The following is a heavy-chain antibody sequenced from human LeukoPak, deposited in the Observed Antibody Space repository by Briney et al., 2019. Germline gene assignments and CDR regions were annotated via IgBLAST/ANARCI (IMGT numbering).Heavy chain of an antibody. V-gene: IGHV3-43*01. CDR1: GFNFDEYT. Sequence: GGSLRLSCAASGFNFDEYTMHWVRQVPGKGLEWVSVIDWNSDSKYYLESVKGRFTISRDNSKNSLYLQMNSLRAEDTAVYYCARGNLRFLEWSLFDYWGQGTLVTVSS. J-gene: IGHJ4*02. CDR3: ARGNLRFLEWSLFDY. D-gene: IGHD3-3*01. CDR2: IDWNSDSK.